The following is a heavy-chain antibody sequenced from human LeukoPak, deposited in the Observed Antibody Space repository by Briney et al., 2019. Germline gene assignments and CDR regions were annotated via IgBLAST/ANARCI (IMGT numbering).Heavy chain of an antibody. D-gene: IGHD1-26*01. CDR2: IIPIFSIA. CDR1: GDTFSSYT. CDR3: ARDRSGSPGSAFDI. J-gene: IGHJ3*02. V-gene: IGHV1-69*04. Sequence: SVKVSCQASGDTFSSYTISWVRQAPGQGLEWMGRIIPIFSIANYAQKFQGRVTITADKSTSTAYMELSSLRSEDTAVYYCARDRSGSPGSAFDIWGQGTMVTVSS.